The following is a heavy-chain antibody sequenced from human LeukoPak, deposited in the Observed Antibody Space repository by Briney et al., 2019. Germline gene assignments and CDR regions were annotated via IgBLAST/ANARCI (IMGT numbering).Heavy chain of an antibody. CDR2: IYTSGST. CDR1: GGSISSYY. V-gene: IGHV4-4*07. D-gene: IGHD3-10*01. Sequence: SETLSLTCTVSGGSISSYYWSWIRQSAGKGLGYIGRIYTSGSTNYNPSLKSRVTMSVDTSKNQFSLKLSSVTAADTAVYYCARSGRGRNAFDIWGQGTMVTVSS. J-gene: IGHJ3*02. CDR3: ARSGRGRNAFDI.